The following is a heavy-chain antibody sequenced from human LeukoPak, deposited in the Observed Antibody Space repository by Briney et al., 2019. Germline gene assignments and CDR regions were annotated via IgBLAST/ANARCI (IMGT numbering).Heavy chain of an antibody. CDR3: ARDGQQLVFDY. CDR1: GFTFSSAW. CDR2: IKQDGSEK. J-gene: IGHJ4*02. D-gene: IGHD6-13*01. Sequence: GGSLRLSCAASGFTFSSAWMSWVRQAPGKGLEWVANIKQDGSEKYYVDSVKGRFTISRDNAKNSLYLQMNSLRAEDTAVYYCARDGQQLVFDYWGQGTLVTVSS. V-gene: IGHV3-7*01.